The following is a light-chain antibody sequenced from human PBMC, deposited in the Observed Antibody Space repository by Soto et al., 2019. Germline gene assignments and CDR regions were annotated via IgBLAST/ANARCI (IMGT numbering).Light chain of an antibody. CDR3: SSYAGDTPYI. CDR2: EVN. Sequence: QSALTQPPSASGSPGQSVTISCTGTSSDVGGYDYVSWYQQLPGKAPKLVIYEVNKRPLGVPERFSGSKSGNTASLTVSGLQAEDEADFYCSSYAGDTPYIFGTGTKVTVL. V-gene: IGLV2-8*01. J-gene: IGLJ1*01. CDR1: SSDVGGYDY.